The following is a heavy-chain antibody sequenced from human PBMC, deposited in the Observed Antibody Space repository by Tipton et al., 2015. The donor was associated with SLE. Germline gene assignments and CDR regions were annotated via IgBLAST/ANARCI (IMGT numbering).Heavy chain of an antibody. CDR2: IHHSGST. V-gene: IGHV4-4*02. Sequence: TLSLTCSVSGGSIRSSNWWSWVRQPPGKGLEWIGEIHHSGSTNSNPSLKSRVTISVDKSKNQFFLKLSSVTVADTAVYYCAKDYNHDNADYNWGQGTLVIVSS. J-gene: IGHJ4*02. CDR1: GGSIRSSNW. D-gene: IGHD4-17*01. CDR3: AKDYNHDNADYN.